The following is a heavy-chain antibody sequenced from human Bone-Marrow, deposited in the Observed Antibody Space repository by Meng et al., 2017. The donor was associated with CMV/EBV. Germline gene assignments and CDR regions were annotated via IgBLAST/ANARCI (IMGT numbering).Heavy chain of an antibody. CDR2: ISGGSTI. Sequence: GESLKISCEASGFTFSDYEMNWVRQAPGKGLEWIAYISGGSTIYYADVVKGRFTISRDSAKNSLYLQMSSLRVEDTAVYYCARDPVGGAWIHDAFDIWGQGTVVTVSS. CDR3: ARDPVGGAWIHDAFDI. D-gene: IGHD3-16*01. J-gene: IGHJ3*02. CDR1: GFTFSDYE. V-gene: IGHV3-69-1*02.